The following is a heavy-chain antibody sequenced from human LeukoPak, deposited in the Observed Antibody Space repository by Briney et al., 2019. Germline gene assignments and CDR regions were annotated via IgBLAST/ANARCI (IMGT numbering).Heavy chain of an antibody. V-gene: IGHV4-4*07. D-gene: IGHD2-2*01. CDR3: ARGFCSSVTCPYFYYFYMDV. CDR2: IYTSGSGNT. J-gene: IGHJ6*03. CDR1: GDSITPYH. Sequence: PSETLSLTCTVSGDSITPYHWSWIRQPAGKGLEWIRRIYTSGSGNTNYNPSLKSRATMSLDTSKNQFSLRLKSVTAADTAVYYCARGFCSSVTCPYFYYFYMDVWGKGTTVTAFS.